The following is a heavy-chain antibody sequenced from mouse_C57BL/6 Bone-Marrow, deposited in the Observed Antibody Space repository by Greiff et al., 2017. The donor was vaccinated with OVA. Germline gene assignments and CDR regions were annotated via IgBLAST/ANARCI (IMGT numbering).Heavy chain of an antibody. Sequence: VKLVESGAELARPGASVKLSCKASGYTFTSYGIRWVKQRTGQGLEWIGEIYPRSGNTYYNEKFKGKAKLTADKSSSTAYMELRSLTSEDSAVYFCARGRYGSSYGYFDVWGTGTTVTVSS. V-gene: IGHV1-81*01. D-gene: IGHD1-1*01. CDR2: IYPRSGNT. J-gene: IGHJ1*03. CDR3: ARGRYGSSYGYFDV. CDR1: GYTFTSYG.